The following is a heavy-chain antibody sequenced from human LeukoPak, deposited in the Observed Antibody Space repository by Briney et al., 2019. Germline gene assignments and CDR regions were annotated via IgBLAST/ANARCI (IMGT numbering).Heavy chain of an antibody. Sequence: ASVKVSCKASGGTFSSYAISWVRQAPGQGLEWMGGIIPIFGTANYAQKFQGRATITADESTSTAYMELSSLRSEDTAVYYCARGRRRDGYNDGLDYWGQGTLVTVSS. V-gene: IGHV1-69*13. J-gene: IGHJ4*02. D-gene: IGHD5-24*01. CDR3: ARGRRRDGYNDGLDY. CDR2: IIPIFGTA. CDR1: GGTFSSYA.